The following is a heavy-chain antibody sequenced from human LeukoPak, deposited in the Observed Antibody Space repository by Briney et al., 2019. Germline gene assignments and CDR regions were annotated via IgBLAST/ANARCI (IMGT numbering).Heavy chain of an antibody. CDR2: INHRGST. J-gene: IGHJ4*02. V-gene: IGHV4-34*01. CDR3: ARDRYYGSGSYYKFDY. Sequence: PSETLSLTCGVYGGSFSGYYWSWIRQPPGKGLEWIGEINHRGSTNYNSSLKSRVTISVDRSKNQFSLKLSSVTAADTAVYYCARDRYYGSGSYYKFDYWGQGTLVTVSS. CDR1: GGSFSGYY. D-gene: IGHD3-10*01.